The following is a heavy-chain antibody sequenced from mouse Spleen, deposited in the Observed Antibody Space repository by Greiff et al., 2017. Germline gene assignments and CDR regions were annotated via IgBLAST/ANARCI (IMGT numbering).Heavy chain of an antibody. D-gene: IGHD2-3*01. V-gene: IGHV5-17*01. Sequence: VQLKESGGGLVKPGGSLKLSCAASGFTFSDYGMHWVRQAPEKGLEWVAYISSGSSTIYYADTVKGRFTISRDNAKNTLFLQMTSLRSEDTAMYYCARGWLLPSYAMDYWGQGTSVTVSS. CDR1: GFTFSDYG. CDR2: ISSGSSTI. J-gene: IGHJ4*01. CDR3: ARGWLLPSYAMDY.